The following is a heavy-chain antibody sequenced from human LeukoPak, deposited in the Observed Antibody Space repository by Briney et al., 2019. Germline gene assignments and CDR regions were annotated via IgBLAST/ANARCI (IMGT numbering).Heavy chain of an antibody. CDR3: ARDDTTQAFDY. CDR1: GGSFSGYY. D-gene: IGHD1-26*01. Sequence: SETLSLTCAVYGGSFSGYYWSWIRQPPGKGLEWIGEINHSGSTNYNPSLKSRVTISVDTSKNQFSLKLSSVTAADTAVYYCARDDTTQAFDYWGQGTLVTVSS. V-gene: IGHV4-34*01. CDR2: INHSGST. J-gene: IGHJ4*02.